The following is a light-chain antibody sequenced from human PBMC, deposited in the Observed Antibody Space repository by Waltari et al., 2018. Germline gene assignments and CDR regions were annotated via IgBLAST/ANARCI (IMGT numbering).Light chain of an antibody. J-gene: IGKJ4*01. CDR3: QQYNNWPPLT. CDR2: GAS. CDR1: QSVSSN. Sequence: EIVMTQPPATLSVSPGESATLPCRASQSVSSNLAWYQQKPGQAPRLLIYGASTRATGSPARFSGSGSGTEFTLTISSLQSEDFAVYYCQQYNNWPPLTFGGGTKVEIK. V-gene: IGKV3-15*01.